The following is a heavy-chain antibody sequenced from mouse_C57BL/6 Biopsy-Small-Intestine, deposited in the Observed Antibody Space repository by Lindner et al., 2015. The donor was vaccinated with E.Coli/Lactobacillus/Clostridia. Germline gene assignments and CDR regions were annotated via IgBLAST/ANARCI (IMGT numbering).Heavy chain of an antibody. CDR3: ARWDYYGSSSDY. CDR1: GYTFTDYN. Sequence: VQLQESGPELVKPGASVKMSCKASGYTFTDYNMHWVKQSHGKSLEWIGYINPNNGGTNYNQKFKGKATLTVNKSSSTAYMELRSLTSEDSAVYYCARWDYYGSSSDYWGQGSTLSVSS. D-gene: IGHD1-1*01. J-gene: IGHJ2*01. CDR2: INPNNGGT. V-gene: IGHV1-22*01.